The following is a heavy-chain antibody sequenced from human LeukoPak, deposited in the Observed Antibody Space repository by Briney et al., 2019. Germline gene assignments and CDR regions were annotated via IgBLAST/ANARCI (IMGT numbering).Heavy chain of an antibody. CDR1: GYTFTSYD. CDR2: MNPNSGNT. J-gene: IGHJ6*04. D-gene: IGHD2-2*01. Sequence: ASVKVSCKASGYTFTSYDINWVRRATGHGLEWMGWMNPNSGNTGYAQKFQGRVTMTRNTSISTAYMELSSLRSEDTAVYYCARGGYCSSTSCYLSYGMDVWGKGTTVTVSS. V-gene: IGHV1-8*01. CDR3: ARGGYCSSTSCYLSYGMDV.